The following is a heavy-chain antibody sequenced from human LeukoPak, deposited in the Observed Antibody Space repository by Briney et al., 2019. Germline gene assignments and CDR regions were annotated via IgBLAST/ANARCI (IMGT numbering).Heavy chain of an antibody. CDR1: GFTFDDYA. D-gene: IGHD1-26*01. Sequence: GESLKISCAASGFTFDDYAMHWVRQAPGKGLEWVSLISGDGGSTYYADSVKGRFTISRDSSKNTLYLQMNSLRAEDTAVYYCARPSGSYWYFDLWGRGTLVTVSS. CDR3: ARPSGSYWYFDL. V-gene: IGHV3-43*02. J-gene: IGHJ2*01. CDR2: ISGDGGST.